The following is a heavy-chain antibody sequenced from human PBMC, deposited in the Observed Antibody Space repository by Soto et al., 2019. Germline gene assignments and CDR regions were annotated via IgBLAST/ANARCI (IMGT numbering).Heavy chain of an antibody. CDR3: ANTAAGFDY. CDR1: GFTFSSYA. J-gene: IGHJ4*02. CDR2: ISGPGGST. Sequence: EVQLLESGGGLVQPGWSLRLSCAASGFTFSSYAMSWVRQAPGKGLEWVSGISGPGGSTYYADSVKGRFTISRDNSKNTMYLQVNSLRAEDTAVYYCANTAAGFDYWGQGTLVTVSS. V-gene: IGHV3-23*01. D-gene: IGHD6-13*01.